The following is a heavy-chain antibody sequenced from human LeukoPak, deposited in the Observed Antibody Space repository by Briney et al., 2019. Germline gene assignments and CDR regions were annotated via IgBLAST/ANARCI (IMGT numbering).Heavy chain of an antibody. D-gene: IGHD3-16*01. V-gene: IGHV3-48*03. J-gene: IGHJ4*02. CDR1: RFSLTSNE. CDR3: AVGGGY. CDR2: ISDSGSSR. Sequence: GGSLRLSCAASRFSLTSNEMNWVRQAPGKGLEWVSYISDSGSSRYYADSVKGRFTISRDNAKNSLFLQMNSLRAEDSAVYYCAVGGGYSGQGTLVTVSS.